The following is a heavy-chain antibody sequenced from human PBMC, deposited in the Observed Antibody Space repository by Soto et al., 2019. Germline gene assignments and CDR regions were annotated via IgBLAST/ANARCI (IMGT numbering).Heavy chain of an antibody. Sequence: QLQLQESGPGLVKPSETLSLTCTVSGGSISSSSYYWGWIRQPPGKGLEWIGSIYYSGSTYYNPSLKSRVTISVDTSKNQFSLKLSSVTAADTAVYYCARGVTGTTGRYYYYGMDVWGQGTTVTVSS. CDR1: GGSISSSSYY. V-gene: IGHV4-39*01. CDR3: ARGVTGTTGRYYYYGMDV. D-gene: IGHD1-20*01. J-gene: IGHJ6*02. CDR2: IYYSGST.